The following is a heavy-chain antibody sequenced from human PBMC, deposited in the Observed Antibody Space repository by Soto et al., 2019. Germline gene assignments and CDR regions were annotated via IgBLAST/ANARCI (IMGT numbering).Heavy chain of an antibody. CDR2: INAANGNT. V-gene: IGHV1-3*01. D-gene: IGHD6-25*01. CDR1: GYSFSSYA. J-gene: IGHJ4*02. CDR3: ARSGGLDY. Sequence: QVQLVQSGAEVKKPGASVRVSCKASGYSFSSYAIHWVRQAPGQRLECMGWINAANGNTRYSQNCXGXVXXTRDTSATTAYMDLSSLTSEDTSVYYCARSGGLDYWGQGTPITVSS.